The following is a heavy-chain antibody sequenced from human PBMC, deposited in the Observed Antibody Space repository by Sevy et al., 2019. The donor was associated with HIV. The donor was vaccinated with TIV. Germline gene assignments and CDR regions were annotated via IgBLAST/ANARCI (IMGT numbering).Heavy chain of an antibody. V-gene: IGHV1-18*01. J-gene: IGHJ3*02. CDR3: ARLRPSYYDSGGYRRGGDAFDI. CDR1: GYTFTSYG. CDR2: ISAYNGNT. Sequence: ASVKVSCKASGYTFTSYGISWVRQAPGQGLEWMGWISAYNGNTNYAQKLQGRVTMTTDTSTSTAYMELRSLRSDDTAVDYGARLRPSYYDSGGYRRGGDAFDIWGQGTMVTVSS. D-gene: IGHD3-22*01.